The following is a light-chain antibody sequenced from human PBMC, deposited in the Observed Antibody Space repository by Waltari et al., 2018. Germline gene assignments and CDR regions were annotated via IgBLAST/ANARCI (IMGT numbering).Light chain of an antibody. CDR3: QQRSNWPVT. CDR2: DAS. V-gene: IGKV3-11*01. CDR1: QSVNRY. J-gene: IGKJ3*01. Sequence: EIVLTQSPVTLSLSPGQRATLSCRASQSVNRYLAWYQQKPGQAPRLLIYDASNRATGIPARFSGSGSGTDFTLTISSLESEDFTVYYCQQRSNWPVTFGPGTRVDIK.